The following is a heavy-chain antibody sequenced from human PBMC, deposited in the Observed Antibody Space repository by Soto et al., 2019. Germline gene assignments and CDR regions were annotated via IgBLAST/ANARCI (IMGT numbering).Heavy chain of an antibody. CDR2: INHSGST. V-gene: IGHV4-34*01. J-gene: IGHJ4*02. CDR1: GGSFSGYY. CDR3: ASYYDFWSGYFDY. Sequence: SETLSLTCAVYGGSFSGYYWSWIRQPPGKGLEWIGEINHSGSTNYNPSLKSRVTISVDTSKNQFSLKLSSVTAADTAVYYCASYYDFWSGYFDYWGQGTLVTVSS. D-gene: IGHD3-3*01.